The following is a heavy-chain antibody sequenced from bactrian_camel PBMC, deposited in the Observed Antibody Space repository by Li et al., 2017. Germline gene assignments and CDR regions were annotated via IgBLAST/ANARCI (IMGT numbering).Heavy chain of an antibody. CDR1: GHSRGSNC. V-gene: IGHV3S32*01. CDR3: VRGEMWYVDY. D-gene: IGHD1*01. CDR2: IDSYQGIT. Sequence: EVQLVESGGGSVQTGGSLRLSCVVSGHSRGSNCVGWYRLPPGRAPAEREGIAVIDSYQGITSYGDSLESRFTISRDNAKNTVYLQMNSLKPEDTASYYCVRGEMWYVDYWGQGTQVTVS. J-gene: IGHJ4*01.